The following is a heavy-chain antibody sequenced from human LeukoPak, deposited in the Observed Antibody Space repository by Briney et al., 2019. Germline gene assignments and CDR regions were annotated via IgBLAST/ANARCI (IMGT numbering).Heavy chain of an antibody. CDR1: GDSVSSNSAA. CDR2: TYYRSEWYN. V-gene: IGHV6-1*01. D-gene: IGHD2-2*01. CDR3: ARDWGYCSSTSCPPLDY. J-gene: IGHJ4*02. Sequence: SQTLSLTFAISGDSVSSNSAAWSWLRQSPSRGLEWLGSTYYRSEWYNYYAVSVKSRITINPDTSKNQFSLQLNSVTPEDTAVYYCARDWGYCSSTSCPPLDYWGQGTLVTVSS.